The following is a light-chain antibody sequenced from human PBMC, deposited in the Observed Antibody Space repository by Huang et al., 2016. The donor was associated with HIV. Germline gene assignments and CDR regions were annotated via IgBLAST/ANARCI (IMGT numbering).Light chain of an antibody. CDR3: QQYHNWPAS. CDR2: GAS. J-gene: IGKJ2*01. Sequence: EIVMTQSPATLSVSPGERATLSCRASQSVISDLAWYQRRPGQAPRLLIYGASTRATGIPARFSAGGSGTEFTLIISSLQSEDFALYFCQQYHNWPASFGQGTKLELK. CDR1: QSVISD. V-gene: IGKV3-15*01.